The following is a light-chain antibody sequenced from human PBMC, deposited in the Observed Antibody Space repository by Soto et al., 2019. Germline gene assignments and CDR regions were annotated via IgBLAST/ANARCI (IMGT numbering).Light chain of an antibody. V-gene: IGLV2-11*01. CDR2: DVS. CDR1: SSDVGGYNY. Sequence: QSALTQPRSVSGYPGQSVTISCTGTSSDVGGYNYVSWYQQHPGKAPKLMIYDVSKRPSGVPDRFSGSKSGNTASLTISGLQAEDEADYYCCSYAGSYSHVVFGGGTQLTVL. J-gene: IGLJ2*01. CDR3: CSYAGSYSHVV.